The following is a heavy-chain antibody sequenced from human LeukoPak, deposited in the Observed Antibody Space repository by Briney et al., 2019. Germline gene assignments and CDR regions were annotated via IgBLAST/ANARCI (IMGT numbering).Heavy chain of an antibody. J-gene: IGHJ4*02. Sequence: GGSLRLSCAASGFTFSSYGIHWVRQAPGKGLEWVAVIWYDGSNKYYADSVKGRFTISRDNSKNTLYLQMNSLRAEDTALYYCARELSPVVKYYFEYWGQGTLVTVSP. V-gene: IGHV3-33*01. D-gene: IGHD3-22*01. CDR1: GFTFSSYG. CDR2: IWYDGSNK. CDR3: ARELSPVVKYYFEY.